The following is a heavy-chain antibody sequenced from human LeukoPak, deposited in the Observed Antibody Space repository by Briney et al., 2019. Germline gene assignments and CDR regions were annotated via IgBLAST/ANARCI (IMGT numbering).Heavy chain of an antibody. CDR3: ARDVRGVIISNFDY. CDR2: IRYDGSNK. Sequence: PGGSLRLSCAASGFTFSSYGMHWVRQAPGKGLEWVAFIRYDGSNKYYADSVKGRFTISRDNSKNTLYLQMNSLRAEDTAVYYCARDVRGVIISNFDYWGQGTLVTVSS. CDR1: GFTFSSYG. V-gene: IGHV3-30*02. J-gene: IGHJ4*02. D-gene: IGHD3-10*02.